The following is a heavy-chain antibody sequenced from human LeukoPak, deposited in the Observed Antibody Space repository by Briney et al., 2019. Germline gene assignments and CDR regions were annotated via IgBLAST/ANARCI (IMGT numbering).Heavy chain of an antibody. CDR3: ARDHDGKDY. Sequence: AAAGFTFSRYWMSWVRQAPGKGREWVANIDEDGSGKYQAESVTGRLTISRDNAKTSLYLQMNSLRADDTAVYYCARDHDGKDYWGQGILVTVSS. CDR1: GFTFSRYW. J-gene: IGHJ4*02. V-gene: IGHV3-7*01. CDR2: IDEDGSGK.